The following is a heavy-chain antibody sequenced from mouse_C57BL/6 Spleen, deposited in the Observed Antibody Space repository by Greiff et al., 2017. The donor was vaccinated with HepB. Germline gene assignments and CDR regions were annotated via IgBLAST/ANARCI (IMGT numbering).Heavy chain of an antibody. CDR2: IHPSDSDT. V-gene: IGHV1-74*01. D-gene: IGHD2-2*01. J-gene: IGHJ1*03. Sequence: VQLQQSGAELVKPGASVKVSCKASGYTFTSYWMHWVKQRPGHGLEWIGRIHPSDSDTNYNQKFKGKATLTVDKSSSTAYMPLSSLMSAYYAVYCGEMEGVTTVYWYFDVWVTGTTVTVSS. CDR1: GYTFTSYW. CDR3: EMEGVTTVYWYFDV.